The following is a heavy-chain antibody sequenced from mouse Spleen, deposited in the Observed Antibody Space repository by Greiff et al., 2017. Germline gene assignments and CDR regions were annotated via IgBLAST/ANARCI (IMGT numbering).Heavy chain of an antibody. V-gene: IGHV5-9*04. CDR1: GFTFSSYA. Sequence: EVKLVESGGGLVKLGGSLKLSCAASGFTFSSYAMSWVRQTPEKRLEWVATISSGGGNTYYPDSVKGRFTISRDNAKNTLYLQMSSLKSEDTAMYYCARQAYGSSPWFAYWGQGTLVTVSA. CDR2: ISSGGGNT. J-gene: IGHJ3*01. CDR3: ARQAYGSSPWFAY. D-gene: IGHD1-1*01.